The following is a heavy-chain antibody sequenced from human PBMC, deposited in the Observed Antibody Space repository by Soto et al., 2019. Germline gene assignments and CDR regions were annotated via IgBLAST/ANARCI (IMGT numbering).Heavy chain of an antibody. CDR3: ARAAAPNGDNWFDP. CDR1: GGSFSGYY. Sequence: QVQLQQWGAGLLKPSETLSLTCAVYGGSFSGYYWSWIRQPPGKGLEWIGEINHSGSTNYNPSLKSRVTIAVDTSKSQFSLKLSSVTAAATAVYYCARAAAPNGDNWFDPWGQGTLVTVSS. J-gene: IGHJ5*02. D-gene: IGHD6-13*01. V-gene: IGHV4-34*01. CDR2: INHSGST.